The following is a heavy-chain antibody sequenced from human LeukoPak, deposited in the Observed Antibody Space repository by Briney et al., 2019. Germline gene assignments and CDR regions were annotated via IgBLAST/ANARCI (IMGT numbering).Heavy chain of an antibody. Sequence: PGGSLRLSCAASGFTFSSNGMHWARQAPGKGLEWVAFIRYDGSNKDYADSVKGRFAISRDNSKNTLYLQMNSLRAEDTAVYYCAKFPWGTGEYYWGQGTLVTVSS. J-gene: IGHJ4*02. V-gene: IGHV3-30*02. CDR1: GFTFSSNG. CDR2: IRYDGSNK. CDR3: AKFPWGTGEYY. D-gene: IGHD7-27*01.